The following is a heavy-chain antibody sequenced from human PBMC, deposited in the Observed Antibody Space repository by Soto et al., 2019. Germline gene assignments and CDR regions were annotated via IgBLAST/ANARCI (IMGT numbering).Heavy chain of an antibody. D-gene: IGHD4-17*01. Sequence: GGSLRLSCAASGFTFSSYAMTWVRQVPGKGLEWVSAISAGGGTTYYGDSVKGRFTISRDNSKNTLYLQMNSLRAEDTAIYYCAKVDGVRRGYFDYWGQGTLVTVSS. CDR1: GFTFSSYA. J-gene: IGHJ4*02. CDR3: AKVDGVRRGYFDY. CDR2: ISAGGGTT. V-gene: IGHV3-23*01.